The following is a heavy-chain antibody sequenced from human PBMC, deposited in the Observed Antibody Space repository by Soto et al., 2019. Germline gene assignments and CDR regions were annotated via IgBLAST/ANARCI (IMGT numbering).Heavy chain of an antibody. V-gene: IGHV3-33*01. J-gene: IGHJ3*02. CDR2: IWYDGSNK. CDR3: ARAYSALRGATYHDAFDI. CDR1: GFTFSSYG. D-gene: IGHD1-26*01. Sequence: GGSLRLSCAASGFTFSSYGMHWVRQAPGKGLEWVAVIWYDGSNKYYADSVKGRFTISRDNSKNTLYLQMNSLRAEDTAVYYCARAYSALRGATYHDAFDIWGQGTMVTVSS.